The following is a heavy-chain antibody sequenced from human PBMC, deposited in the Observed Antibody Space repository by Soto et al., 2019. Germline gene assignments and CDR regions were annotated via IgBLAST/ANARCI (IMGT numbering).Heavy chain of an antibody. D-gene: IGHD1-1*01. CDR2: IYFGGTT. Sequence: SETLSLTCTVSGGSVSIPNYYWAWDRQSPGKGLEWIASIYFGGTTYYNPSLKSRISIFVDTYTNQFSLNLTAMTAADSSVYDCGRHGRVQLRPFDYWGQGIQVTVSS. CDR1: GGSVSIPNYY. CDR3: GRHGRVQLRPFDY. V-gene: IGHV4-39*01. J-gene: IGHJ4*02.